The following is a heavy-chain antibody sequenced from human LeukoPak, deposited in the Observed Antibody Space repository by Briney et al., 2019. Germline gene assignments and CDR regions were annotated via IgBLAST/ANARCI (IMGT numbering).Heavy chain of an antibody. V-gene: IGHV3-7*03. CDR3: AREGEYTFQH. CDR2: IKEDGSEK. D-gene: IGHD2/OR15-2a*01. CDR1: GFTFGTFW. Sequence: GGSLRLSCTASGFTFGTFWMTWVRQAPGKGLEWVANIKEDGSEKYYVDSVKGRFTISRDNARKSLSLQMNSLRAEDTAVYYCAREGEYTFQHWGQGTLVTVSS. J-gene: IGHJ1*01.